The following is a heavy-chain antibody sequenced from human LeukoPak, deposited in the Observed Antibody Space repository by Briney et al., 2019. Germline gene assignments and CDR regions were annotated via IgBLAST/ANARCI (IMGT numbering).Heavy chain of an antibody. CDR3: ARGVTIFGVATNWFDP. D-gene: IGHD3-3*01. Sequence: PSQTLSLTCTVSGGSISSGGYYWSWIRQHPGKGLEWIGYIYHSGSTYYNPSLKSRVTISVDRSKNQFSLKLSSVTAADTAVYYCARGVTIFGVATNWFDPWGQGTLVTVSS. CDR1: GGSISSGGYY. J-gene: IGHJ5*02. V-gene: IGHV4-30-2*01. CDR2: IYHSGST.